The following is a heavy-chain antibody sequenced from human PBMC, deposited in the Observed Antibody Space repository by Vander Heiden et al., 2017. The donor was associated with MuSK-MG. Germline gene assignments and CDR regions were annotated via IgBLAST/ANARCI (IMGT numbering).Heavy chain of an antibody. D-gene: IGHD1-1*01. V-gene: IGHV1-18*01. Sequence: QIQLVQSGGEVKRPGASVRVSCRASGYTFINYGINWVRQAPGQGPGWMGRIKPHNGDTQYSKKFQGRVTMTADTSTSTAYMELSGLSHDDTAVYYCAKCLFYRGNDAFDSWGQGTMINVSS. CDR1: GYTFINYG. CDR2: IKPHNGDT. CDR3: AKCLFYRGNDAFDS. J-gene: IGHJ3*01.